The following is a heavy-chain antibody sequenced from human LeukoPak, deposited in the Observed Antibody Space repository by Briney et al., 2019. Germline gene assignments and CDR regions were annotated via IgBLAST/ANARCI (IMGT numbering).Heavy chain of an antibody. D-gene: IGHD3-10*01. J-gene: IGHJ4*02. CDR3: AKDRGVAYDSGSLGFDY. CDR1: GFSISSYW. V-gene: IGHV3-7*01. CDR2: IKPDGSGK. Sequence: GGSLRLSCEASGFSISSYWMSWVRQAPGKGLKWVANIKPDGSGKYYVDSVKGRFTISRDNSKNTLYLQMSSLRAEATAVYYCAKDRGVAYDSGSLGFDYWGQGTLVTVSS.